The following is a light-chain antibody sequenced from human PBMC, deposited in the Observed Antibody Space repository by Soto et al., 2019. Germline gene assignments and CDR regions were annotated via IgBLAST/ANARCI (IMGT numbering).Light chain of an antibody. Sequence: DIVMTQSPDYLSVSLGETATINCKSSQSVLFNSNNKNYLAWYQQKAGQSPRLLLYWASAREVGVPDRFSGSASGTDFTLTSPSLQAGDVAVDYCQQYDTPPLPFGGGTKVEL. CDR2: WAS. V-gene: IGKV4-1*01. J-gene: IGKJ4*01. CDR3: QQYDTPPLP. CDR1: QSVLFNSNNKNY.